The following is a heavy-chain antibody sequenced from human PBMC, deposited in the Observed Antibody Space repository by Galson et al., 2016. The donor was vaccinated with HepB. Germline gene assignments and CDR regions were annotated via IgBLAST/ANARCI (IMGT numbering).Heavy chain of an antibody. Sequence: SETLSLTCTVSDGSISSHWWSWVRQPPGKGLKWVGGIFHLGNTNYNPSLRSRLTISLDKSKNQFYLNLASVTAADTAVYYCAWTPHNWGQGILVTVAS. CDR2: IFHLGNT. CDR1: DGSISSHW. J-gene: IGHJ4*02. V-gene: IGHV4-4*02. CDR3: AWTPHN. D-gene: IGHD3/OR15-3a*01.